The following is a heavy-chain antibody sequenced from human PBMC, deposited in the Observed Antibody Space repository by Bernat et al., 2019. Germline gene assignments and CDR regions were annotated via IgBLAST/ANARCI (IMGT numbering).Heavy chain of an antibody. CDR1: GDSVISGNSY. J-gene: IGHJ5*02. CDR3: ASTGGGYCSGGSCYGWDWFDP. CDR2: IYYSGTT. V-gene: IGHV4-39*01. Sequence: QLQLQESGPGLVKPSETLSLTCTVSGDSVISGNSYWGWIRQPPGKELEWIGSIYYSGTTYYNPSLKSRVTMSVDTSKNQFSLRLSSVTAADTAVYYCASTGGGYCSGGSCYGWDWFDPWGQGTLVTVSS. D-gene: IGHD2-15*01.